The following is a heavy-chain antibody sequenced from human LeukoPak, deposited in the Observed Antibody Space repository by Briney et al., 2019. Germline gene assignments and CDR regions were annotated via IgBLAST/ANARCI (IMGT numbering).Heavy chain of an antibody. D-gene: IGHD5-18*01. CDR3: ARSRSGYSYDHAAFEI. Sequence: SETLSLTCTVSGDSISTYHWSWIRQPPGKGLEWIAYIDYRGSTTYNPSLRSRVTISVDTSRNQFSLKLSSVTAADTAVYYCARSRSGYSYDHAAFEIWGQGTMVTVSS. CDR1: GDSISTYH. V-gene: IGHV4-59*01. J-gene: IGHJ3*02. CDR2: IDYRGST.